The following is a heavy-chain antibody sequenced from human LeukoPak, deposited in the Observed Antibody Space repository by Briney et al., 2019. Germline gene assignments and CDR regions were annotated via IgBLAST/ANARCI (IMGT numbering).Heavy chain of an antibody. J-gene: IGHJ6*03. V-gene: IGHV5-51*01. CDR1: GDSFINYW. CDR2: IYPGNSDT. D-gene: IGHD1-1*01. Sequence: HGESLKISCKGSGDSFINYWIGWVRQMPGKGLEWMGIIYPGNSDTLYNPSFQGQVTISVDKSISTAYLQWSSLQASDTAMYYCARHPRIPRERRHYYYYMDAWGKGTTVTVSS. CDR3: ARHPRIPRERRHYYYYMDA.